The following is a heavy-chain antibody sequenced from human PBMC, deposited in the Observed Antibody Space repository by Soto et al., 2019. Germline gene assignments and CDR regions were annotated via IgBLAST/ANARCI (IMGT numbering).Heavy chain of an antibody. CDR1: GFTFRSYG. Sequence: GGSLRLSCAASGFTFRSYGIHWVRQAPGKGLEWEALISSEGSAQYYADSVKGRFTVSRDNSKNTLYLEMDSLRPEDTAVYHCAKEEKVWGTFSDYGKDVWGQGTTVTVSS. CDR2: ISSEGSAQ. J-gene: IGHJ6*02. D-gene: IGHD3-16*01. CDR3: AKEEKVWGTFSDYGKDV. V-gene: IGHV3-30*18.